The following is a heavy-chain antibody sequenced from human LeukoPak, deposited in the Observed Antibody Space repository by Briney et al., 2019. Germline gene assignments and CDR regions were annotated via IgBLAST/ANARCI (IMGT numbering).Heavy chain of an antibody. CDR1: GFTFSNAW. V-gene: IGHV3-15*01. CDR2: IKSKTDGGTT. D-gene: IGHD3-3*01. Sequence: GGSLRLSCAASGFTFSNAWMSWVRQVPGKGLEWVGRIKSKTDGGTTDYAAPVKGRFTISRDDSKNTLYLQMNSLKTEDTAVYYCTTDTPRDDFWSGYFPDAFDIWGQGTMVTVSS. J-gene: IGHJ3*02. CDR3: TTDTPRDDFWSGYFPDAFDI.